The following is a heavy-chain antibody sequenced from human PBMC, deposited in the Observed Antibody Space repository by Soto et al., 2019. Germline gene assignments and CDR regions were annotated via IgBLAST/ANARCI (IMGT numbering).Heavy chain of an antibody. CDR3: ARYYDILTGYYYYYGMDV. J-gene: IGHJ6*02. D-gene: IGHD3-9*01. V-gene: IGHV1-69*04. CDR2: IIPILGIA. Sequence: SLVKVSCQASVYSITSYVISWVRKAQRQGLEWMGRIIPILGIANYAQKFQGRVTITADKSTSTAYMELSSLRSEDTAVYYCARYYDILTGYYYYYGMDVWGQGTTVTV. CDR1: VYSITSYV.